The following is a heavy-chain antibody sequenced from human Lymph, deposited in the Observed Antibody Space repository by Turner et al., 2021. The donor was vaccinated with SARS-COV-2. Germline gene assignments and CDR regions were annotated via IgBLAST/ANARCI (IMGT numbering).Heavy chain of an antibody. V-gene: IGHV3-30*04. CDR2: ISYDGSNK. J-gene: IGHJ6*02. CDR1: GFTFSTYA. D-gene: IGHD3-10*01. CDR3: ARYGSGGYFYYGLDV. Sequence: QVQLVESGGGVVHPGRSLRLSCAASGFTFSTYAIHWVRQAAGKGLEWVAVISYDGSNKYYADAVKGRFTISRDNSKNTLYLQMNSLRAEDTAVYYCARYGSGGYFYYGLDVWGQGTTVTVSS.